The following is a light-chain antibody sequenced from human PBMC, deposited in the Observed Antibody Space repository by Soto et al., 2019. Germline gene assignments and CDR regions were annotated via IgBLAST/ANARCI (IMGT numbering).Light chain of an antibody. Sequence: EIVLTQSPGTLSLSPGERATLSCRASQSVSSSYLAWYQQKPGQATRLLIYGSSSRATGIPDRFSGSWSGTDFTLTISRLEPEDFAVYYCQQYGSTPLTFGQGTRLEIK. CDR2: GSS. J-gene: IGKJ5*01. V-gene: IGKV3-20*01. CDR3: QQYGSTPLT. CDR1: QSVSSSY.